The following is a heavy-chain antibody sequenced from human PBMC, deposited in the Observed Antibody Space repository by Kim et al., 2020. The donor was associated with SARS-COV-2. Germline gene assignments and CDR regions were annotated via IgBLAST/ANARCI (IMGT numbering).Heavy chain of an antibody. Sequence: ADSVKGRITSTRDNAKNSLYLQMNSLRAEDTAMYYCAKDRVAAGLFFGYWGQGTLVTVSS. D-gene: IGHD6-19*01. V-gene: IGHV3-11*05. J-gene: IGHJ4*01. CDR3: AKDRVAAGLFFGY.